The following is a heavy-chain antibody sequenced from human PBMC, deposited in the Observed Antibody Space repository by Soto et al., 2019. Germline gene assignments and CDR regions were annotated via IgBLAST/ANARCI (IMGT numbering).Heavy chain of an antibody. D-gene: IGHD3-22*01. Sequence: GGSLRLSCAASGFTFSSYSMNWVRQAPGKGLEWVSSISSSSSYIYYSDSVKGRFTISRDNAKNSLYLQMNRLLAYDTAVYYCARAPYYYDSSGYYFFDYWGQGTLVTVSS. CDR1: GFTFSSYS. V-gene: IGHV3-21*01. CDR3: ARAPYYYDSSGYYFFDY. J-gene: IGHJ4*02. CDR2: ISSSSSYI.